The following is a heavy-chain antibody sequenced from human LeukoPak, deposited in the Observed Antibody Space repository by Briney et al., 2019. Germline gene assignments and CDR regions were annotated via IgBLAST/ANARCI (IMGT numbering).Heavy chain of an antibody. J-gene: IGHJ4*02. CDR1: GGSISPYY. V-gene: IGHV4-59*08. CDR3: ARHGGGGESYPRVFDY. Sequence: SETLSLTCTASGGSISPYYWSWIRQPPGKGLEWIGYIYYSGSPNYNPSLKSRVTISVDTSKNQFSLKLSSVTAADTAMYYCARHGGGGESYPRVFDYWGRGNLVTVSS. D-gene: IGHD1-26*01. CDR2: IYYSGSP.